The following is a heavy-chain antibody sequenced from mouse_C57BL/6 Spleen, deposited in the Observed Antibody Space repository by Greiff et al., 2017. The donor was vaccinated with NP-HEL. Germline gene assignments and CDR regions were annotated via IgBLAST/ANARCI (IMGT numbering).Heavy chain of an antibody. CDR3: ATVVANDDY. D-gene: IGHD1-1*01. CDR1: GYAFTNYL. J-gene: IGHJ2*01. V-gene: IGHV1-54*01. CDR2: INPGSGGT. Sequence: QVQLQQSGAELVRPGTSVKVSCKASGYAFTNYLIEWVKQRPGQGLEWIGVINPGSGGTNYNEKFKGKATLTADKSSSTAYMQLSSLTSEDSAVYFCATVVANDDYWGQGTTLTVSS.